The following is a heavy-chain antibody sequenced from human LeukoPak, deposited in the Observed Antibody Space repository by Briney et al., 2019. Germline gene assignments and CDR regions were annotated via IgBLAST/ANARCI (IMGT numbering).Heavy chain of an antibody. Sequence: GGSLRLSCQTSGFVFSNHGMHWVRQAPGKGLEWVAFVRYDGSNEYYADSVKGRFTISRDNSRNTLYLQMNSLRAEDTGVYSCAKDSNSGYVSVGPNYWGLGTLVTVSS. CDR2: VRYDGSNE. CDR3: AKDSNSGYVSVGPNY. CDR1: GFVFSNHG. V-gene: IGHV3-30*02. J-gene: IGHJ4*02. D-gene: IGHD5-12*01.